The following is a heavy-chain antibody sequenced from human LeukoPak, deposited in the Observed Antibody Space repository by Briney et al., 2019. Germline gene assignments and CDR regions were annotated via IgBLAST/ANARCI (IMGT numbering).Heavy chain of an antibody. D-gene: IGHD2-2*01. Sequence: PGGSLRLSCAASGFTFSSYAMSWVSQAPGKGLEWVSGISGSGGSTYHADSVKGRFTISRDNSKNTLYLQMDSLRAEDTALYYCAKDPGYCSSTSCRNYDPWGQGTLVTVSS. CDR3: AKDPGYCSSTSCRNYDP. CDR1: GFTFSSYA. CDR2: ISGSGGST. V-gene: IGHV3-23*01. J-gene: IGHJ5*02.